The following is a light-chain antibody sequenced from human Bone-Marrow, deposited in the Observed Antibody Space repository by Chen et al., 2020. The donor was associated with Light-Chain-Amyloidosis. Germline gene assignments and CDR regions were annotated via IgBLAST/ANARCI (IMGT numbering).Light chain of an antibody. CDR3: SSYTSTSTLYV. V-gene: IGLV2-14*03. Sequence: SALPQPASVPGAPGPSITISCPGTNNDVGHYNYFSWYQQHPGKAPKLIIYDGDNRPSGVSNRFSGSKSGNTASLTISGLQAGDEADYYCSSYTSTSTLYVFGTGTKVTVL. J-gene: IGLJ1*01. CDR2: DGD. CDR1: NNDVGHYNY.